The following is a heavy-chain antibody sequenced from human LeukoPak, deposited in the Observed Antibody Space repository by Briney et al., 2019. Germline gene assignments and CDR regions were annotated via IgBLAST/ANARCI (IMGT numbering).Heavy chain of an antibody. CDR2: ISSSGRTI. CDR1: GFTFSTYE. Sequence: GGSLRLSCAASGFTFSTYEMNWVRQAPGKGLEWVSYISSSGRTIYYADSVKGRFTISRDNAKNSLYLQMNSLRAEDTAVYYCAKGIAVAGHYYYYGMDVWGQGTTVTVSS. D-gene: IGHD6-19*01. CDR3: AKGIAVAGHYYYYGMDV. V-gene: IGHV3-48*03. J-gene: IGHJ6*02.